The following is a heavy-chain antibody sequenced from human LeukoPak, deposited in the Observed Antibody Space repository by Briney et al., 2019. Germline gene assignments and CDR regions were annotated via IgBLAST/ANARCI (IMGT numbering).Heavy chain of an antibody. D-gene: IGHD3-10*01. Sequence: PGGSLRLSCAASGFTFSSYAMSWVRQAPGKGLEWVSAITCSGGSTYYADSVKGRFTISRDNSKNTLYLQMNSLRAEDTAVYYCAKDLYYLTSRAEYFQHWGQGTLVTVSS. CDR1: GFTFSSYA. CDR3: AKDLYYLTSRAEYFQH. J-gene: IGHJ1*01. V-gene: IGHV3-23*01. CDR2: ITCSGGST.